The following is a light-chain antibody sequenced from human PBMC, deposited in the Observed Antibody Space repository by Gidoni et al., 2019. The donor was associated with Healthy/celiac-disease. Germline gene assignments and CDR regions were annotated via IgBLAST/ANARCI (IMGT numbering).Light chain of an antibody. CDR2: GAS. CDR3: QQYGSSPRT. Sequence: VLTQSPGTLPLSTGERATLPCRSRQSVSSSYLAWYQQKPGQAPRLLIYGASSRATGIPDRFSGSGSGTDFTLTISRLEPEDFAVYYCQQYGSSPRTFGQGTKVEIK. J-gene: IGKJ1*01. CDR1: QSVSSSY. V-gene: IGKV3-20*01.